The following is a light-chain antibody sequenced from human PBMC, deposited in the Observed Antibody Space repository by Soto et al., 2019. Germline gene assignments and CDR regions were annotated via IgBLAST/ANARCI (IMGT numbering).Light chain of an antibody. CDR1: SSDVGSYNR. CDR2: DVT. V-gene: IGLV2-18*02. CDR3: SSYTISSTYV. J-gene: IGLJ1*01. Sequence: QSVLPQPPSVTRSPGQSVAISCTGTSSDVGSYNRVSWYQQLPGTAPKLLIYDVTNRPSGVPDRFSGSKSGNTASLTISGLQAEDEADYYCSSYTISSTYVFGTGTKVTVL.